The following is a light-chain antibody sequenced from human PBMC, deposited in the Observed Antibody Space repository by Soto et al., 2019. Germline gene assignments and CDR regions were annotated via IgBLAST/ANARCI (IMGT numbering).Light chain of an antibody. V-gene: IGKV3-15*01. CDR1: QSVSNN. J-gene: IGKJ1*01. CDR2: GAS. Sequence: EIVMTQSPATLSVSPGERATLSCRASQSVSNNLAWYQQKPGQAPRLLISGASTRATGIPARFSGSGSGTEFTLTISSLQSEDFAVYYCQQYNNLPRTFGQGSKVEIK. CDR3: QQYNNLPRT.